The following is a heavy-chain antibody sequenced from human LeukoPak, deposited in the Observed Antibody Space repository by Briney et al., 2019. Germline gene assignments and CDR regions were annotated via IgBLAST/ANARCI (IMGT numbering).Heavy chain of an antibody. CDR3: ARDAYSGYDQTNWFDP. Sequence: GRSLRLSCAASGFTFSSYAMHWVRQAPGKGLEWVAVISYDGSNKYYADSVKGRFTISRDNSKNTLYLQMNSLRAEDTAVYYCARDAYSGYDQTNWFDPWGQGTLVTVSS. CDR1: GFTFSSYA. CDR2: ISYDGSNK. D-gene: IGHD5-12*01. V-gene: IGHV3-30-3*01. J-gene: IGHJ5*02.